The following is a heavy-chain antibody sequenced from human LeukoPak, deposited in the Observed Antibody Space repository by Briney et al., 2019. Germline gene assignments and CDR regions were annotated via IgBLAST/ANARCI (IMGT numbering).Heavy chain of an antibody. J-gene: IGHJ4*02. CDR3: ARGYSSSWYTVFDY. D-gene: IGHD6-13*01. CDR1: GGSFSGYY. V-gene: IGHV4-34*01. CDR2: INHSGST. Sequence: PSETLSLTCAVYGGSFSGYYWSWIRQPPGKGLEWIGEINHSGSTNYNPSLKSRVTISVDTSKNQFSLKLSSVTAADTAVYYCARGYSSSWYTVFDYWGQGTLVTVSS.